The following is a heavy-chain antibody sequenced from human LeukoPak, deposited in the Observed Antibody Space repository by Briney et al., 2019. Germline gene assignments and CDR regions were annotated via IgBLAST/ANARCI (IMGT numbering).Heavy chain of an antibody. Sequence: ASVKVSCKAFGYTFTSYGISWVRQAPGQGLEWMGWISAYNGNTSYAQKLQGRVTMTTDTSTSTAYMELRSLRSDDTAVYYCARAGTYCSSTSCLLYWFDPWGQGTLVTVSS. V-gene: IGHV1-18*04. J-gene: IGHJ5*02. CDR3: ARAGTYCSSTSCLLYWFDP. D-gene: IGHD2-2*01. CDR1: GYTFTSYG. CDR2: ISAYNGNT.